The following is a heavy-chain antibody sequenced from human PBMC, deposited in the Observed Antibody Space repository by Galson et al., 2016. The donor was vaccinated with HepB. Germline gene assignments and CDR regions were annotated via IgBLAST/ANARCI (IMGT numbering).Heavy chain of an antibody. CDR1: GDSISSGGYY. V-gene: IGHV4-31*03. CDR3: ARLPLTEGICSGVTCYAVRLGYYHGMDV. Sequence: TLSLTCTVSGDSISSGGYYWSWIRQHPGKGLESIGYINYSGTTYYNVSLKSRVTISVDTSKNQFSLKLSSVTAADTAVYYCARLPLTEGICSGVTCYAVRLGYYHGMDVWDQGTTVTVSS. CDR2: INYSGTT. D-gene: IGHD2-15*01. J-gene: IGHJ6*02.